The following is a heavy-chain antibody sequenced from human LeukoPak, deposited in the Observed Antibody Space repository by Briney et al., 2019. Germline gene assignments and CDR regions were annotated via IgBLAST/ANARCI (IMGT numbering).Heavy chain of an antibody. J-gene: IGHJ4*02. V-gene: IGHV3-23*01. D-gene: IGHD6-19*01. CDR3: AKDQSGWYQSSHYFDY. CDR2: ISGSGGST. CDR1: GFTFSSYA. Sequence: GGSLRLSCAASGFTFSSYAMSWVRQAPGKGLEWVPAISGSGGSTYYADSVKGRFTISRDNSKNTLYLQMNSLRAEDTAVYYCAKDQSGWYQSSHYFDYWGQGTLVTVSS.